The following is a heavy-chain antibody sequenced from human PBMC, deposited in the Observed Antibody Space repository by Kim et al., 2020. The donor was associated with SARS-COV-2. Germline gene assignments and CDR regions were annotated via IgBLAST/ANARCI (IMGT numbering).Heavy chain of an antibody. Sequence: GGSLRLSCAASGFTFSSYGMHWVRQAPGKGLEWVAVISYDGSNKYYADSVKGRFTISRDNSKNTLYLQMNSLRAEDTAVYYCARETGSGWYGGSYVDYWGQGTLVTVSS. CDR2: ISYDGSNK. V-gene: IGHV3-33*05. CDR1: GFTFSSYG. CDR3: ARETGSGWYGGSYVDY. D-gene: IGHD6-19*01. J-gene: IGHJ4*02.